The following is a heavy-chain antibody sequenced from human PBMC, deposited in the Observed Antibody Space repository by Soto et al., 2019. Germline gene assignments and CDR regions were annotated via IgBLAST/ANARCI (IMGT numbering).Heavy chain of an antibody. CDR2: IYYSGST. J-gene: IGHJ6*04. D-gene: IGHD3-10*01. CDR1: GGYIIGGGYC. Sequence: SEPLSLTGTVAGGYIIGGGYCLSWIRQHPGKGLAWIGCIYYSGSTYYNPSLKSRVTISVDTSKNQFSLKLSSVTAADTAVYYCARDGSRYYYGSGSYYNEYYYYGMAVWGKGTTVTVS. CDR3: ARDGSRYYYGSGSYYNEYYYYGMAV. V-gene: IGHV4-31*03.